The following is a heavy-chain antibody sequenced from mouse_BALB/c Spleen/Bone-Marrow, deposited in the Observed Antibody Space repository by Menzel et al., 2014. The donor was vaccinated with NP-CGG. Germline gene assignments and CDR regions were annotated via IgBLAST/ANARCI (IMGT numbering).Heavy chain of an antibody. D-gene: IGHD3-1*01. J-gene: IGHJ4*01. CDR1: GYTFTDFA. V-gene: IGHV1S137*01. CDR3: ARGGASGLYYYAMDY. CDR2: ISPYYVDG. Sequence: QVQLQQYGAELVRPGVSVKISCKGSGYTFTDFAIHWVKQSHTKSLEWIGVISPYYVDGGYNQKFKGKATMTIDRSSSTAYMELARPTSEDSAIYYCARGGASGLYYYAMDYWGQGTSVTVSS.